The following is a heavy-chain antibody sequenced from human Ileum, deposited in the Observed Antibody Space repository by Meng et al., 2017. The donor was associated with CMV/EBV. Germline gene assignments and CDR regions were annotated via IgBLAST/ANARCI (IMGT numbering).Heavy chain of an antibody. Sequence: QVQLQQGGAGLLKPSETLSLTCAVLGGSFTGYYWSWFRQSPGKGLEWIGEITHSGRTSYNLSLKSRVTISVDMSKYQFSLKLTSVTAADTAIYYCARGLASGWPDYWGQGTLVTVSS. J-gene: IGHJ4*02. D-gene: IGHD3-10*01. V-gene: IGHV4-34*01. CDR2: ITHSGRT. CDR1: GGSFTGYY. CDR3: ARGLASGWPDY.